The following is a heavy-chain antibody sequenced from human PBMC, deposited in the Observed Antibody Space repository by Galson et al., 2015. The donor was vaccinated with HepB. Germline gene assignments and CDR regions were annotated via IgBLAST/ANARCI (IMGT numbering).Heavy chain of an antibody. V-gene: IGHV6-1*01. Sequence: CAISGDSVSSNSAAWNWIRRTPSRGLEWLGRTYYRSKWCSDYAVSVRSRISINVDTSRNHFSLQLNSVTPEDTAVYYCARVAGTIYYYGMDVWGQGTTVTVSS. CDR2: TYYRSKWCS. CDR3: ARVAGTIYYYGMDV. D-gene: IGHD6-19*01. CDR1: GDSVSSNSAA. J-gene: IGHJ6*02.